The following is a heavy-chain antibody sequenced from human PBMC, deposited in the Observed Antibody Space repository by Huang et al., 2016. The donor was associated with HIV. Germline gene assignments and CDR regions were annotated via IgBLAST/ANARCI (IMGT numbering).Heavy chain of an antibody. CDR1: EGTFSSYS. V-gene: IGHV1-69*13. D-gene: IGHD5-18*01. CDR2: ISPILGTT. Sequence: VQLIQSGAEVKKTGSSVRVSCRASEGTFSSYSIGWMRQAPGPGLEWMGGISPILGTTTYAQKFQGRVSIAADESTSTAYMDLNSLRSEDTAVYYCARAALVNNQYFDYWGQGTLVTVSS. J-gene: IGHJ4*02. CDR3: ARAALVNNQYFDY.